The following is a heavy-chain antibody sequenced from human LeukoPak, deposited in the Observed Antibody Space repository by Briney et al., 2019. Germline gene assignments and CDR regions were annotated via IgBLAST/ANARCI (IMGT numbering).Heavy chain of an antibody. V-gene: IGHV4-38-2*01. CDR3: ARQGGSNSPYYYYYMDV. D-gene: IGHD6-13*01. J-gene: IGHJ6*03. CDR1: GYSISSGYY. CDR2: IHHSGNT. Sequence: SETLSLTCAVSGYSISSGYYWGWFRQPPGKGLEWIGCIHHSGNTYYNPSLKSRVTISVDTSKNQFSLKLTSVTAADTAVYYCARQGGSNSPYYYYYMDVWGKGTKVTVSS.